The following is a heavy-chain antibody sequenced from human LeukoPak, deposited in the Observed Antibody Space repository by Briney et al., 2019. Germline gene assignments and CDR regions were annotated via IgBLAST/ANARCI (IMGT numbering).Heavy chain of an antibody. CDR1: GYSFTSYW. CDR2: IYPVDSDT. V-gene: IGHV5-51*01. CDR3: ARLGISGEILTGYYFAY. Sequence: GESLKISCKGSGYSFTSYWIGWVRQLPGKGLEWMGIIYPVDSDTRYSPSFQAQFTIPADKSVSTTYLQCSSLKASDTAMYYCARLGISGEILTGYYFAYWGQGSLVTVSS. J-gene: IGHJ4*02. D-gene: IGHD3-9*01.